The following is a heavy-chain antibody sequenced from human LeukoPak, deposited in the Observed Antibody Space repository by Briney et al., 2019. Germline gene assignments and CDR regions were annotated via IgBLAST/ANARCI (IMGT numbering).Heavy chain of an antibody. J-gene: IGHJ6*03. CDR2: ILYSGST. D-gene: IGHD6-13*01. V-gene: IGHV4-59*01. CDR1: GGSISSYY. Sequence: PSDTLSLTCTVSGGSISSYYWSWIPQPPGKRLEWTGYILYSGSTNYNPSLKSRVTMSVDTSKNQFSLKVSSVTAADTAVYYCARGSSSWSDYYYMDVWGKGTTVTVSS. CDR3: ARGSSSWSDYYYMDV.